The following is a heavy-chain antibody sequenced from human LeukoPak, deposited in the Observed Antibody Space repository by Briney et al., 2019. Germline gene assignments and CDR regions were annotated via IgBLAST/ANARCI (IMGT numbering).Heavy chain of an antibody. CDR1: GFTFSRYW. CDR2: IKEDGRAK. V-gene: IGHV3-7*04. J-gene: IGHJ4*02. Sequence: GGCLRLSCTASGFTFSRYWMTWVRQAPGKGLEWVANIKEDGRAKYYVDSMKGRFTISRDNAKNSLYLQINSLRAEDTAVYYCARDSPGYGGYSYWGQGTLVTVFS. CDR3: ARDSPGYGGYSY. D-gene: IGHD5-12*01.